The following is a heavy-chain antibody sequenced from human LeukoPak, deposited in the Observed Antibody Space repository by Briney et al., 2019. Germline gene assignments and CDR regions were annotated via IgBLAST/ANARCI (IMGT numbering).Heavy chain of an antibody. J-gene: IGHJ4*02. Sequence: SKTLSLTCTVSGGSISSSSYYWGWIRQPPGKGLEWIGTIYYNGNTYYNPSLKSRVTISEDTSRNQFSLKLSSVTAADTAIYYCARLPSGYTSSLGVFDYWGQGTLVTVSS. CDR2: IYYNGNT. CDR1: GGSISSSSYY. V-gene: IGHV4-39*01. CDR3: ARLPSGYTSSLGVFDY. D-gene: IGHD6-13*01.